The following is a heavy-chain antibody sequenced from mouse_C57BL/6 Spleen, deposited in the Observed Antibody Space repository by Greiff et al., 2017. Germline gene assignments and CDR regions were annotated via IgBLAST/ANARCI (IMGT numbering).Heavy chain of an antibody. D-gene: IGHD6-1*01. CDR1: GFNIKDYY. CDR3: ARVSAGYLDD. J-gene: IGHJ1*03. CDR2: IDPEDGET. Sequence: EVKLQESGAELVKPGASVKLSCTASGFNIKDYYMHWVKQRTEQGLEWIGRIDPEDGETKYAPKFQGKATITADTSSTTAYLQLRSLTSEDPAVYYCARVSAGYLDDWGKGTTLTVSS. V-gene: IGHV14-2*01.